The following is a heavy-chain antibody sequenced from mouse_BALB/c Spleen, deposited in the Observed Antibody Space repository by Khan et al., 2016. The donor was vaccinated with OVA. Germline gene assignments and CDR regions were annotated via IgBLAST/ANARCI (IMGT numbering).Heavy chain of an antibody. J-gene: IGHJ2*01. CDR2: IWGGGIT. Sequence: QMQLEESGPGLVAPSQSLSITCTVSGFSLTDYGVSWIRQPPGKGLEWLGVIWGGGITYYNSALKSRLSISKDNSKSQVFLKMNSLQTDDTSMYYCAKHLILYPYYCDYWGQGTTLTVSS. CDR1: GFSLTDYG. CDR3: AKHLILYPYYCDY. V-gene: IGHV2-6-5*01.